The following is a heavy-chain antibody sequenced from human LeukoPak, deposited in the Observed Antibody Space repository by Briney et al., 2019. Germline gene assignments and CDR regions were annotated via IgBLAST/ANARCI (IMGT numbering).Heavy chain of an antibody. CDR2: IKQDGSEK. J-gene: IGHJ4*02. CDR1: GFTFSNYW. V-gene: IGHV3-7*05. CDR3: GRGMDY. Sequence: GGSLRLSCAASGFTFSNYWMSWVRQAPGKGLEWVANIKQDGSEKYYVDSVKGRFTVSRDNAKNSLYLQMSSLRAEDTAVYYCGRGMDYWGQGTLVTVSS.